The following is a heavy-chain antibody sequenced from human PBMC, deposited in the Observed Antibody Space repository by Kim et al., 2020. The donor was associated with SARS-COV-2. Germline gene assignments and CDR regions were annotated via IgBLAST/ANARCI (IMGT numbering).Heavy chain of an antibody. V-gene: IGHV3-33*01. J-gene: IGHJ6*02. D-gene: IGHD6-13*01. Sequence: YAGSVNGRFTISRDNSKNTLYLQMNSLRAEDTAVYYCARGAAADAYGMDVWGQGTTVTVSS. CDR3: ARGAAADAYGMDV.